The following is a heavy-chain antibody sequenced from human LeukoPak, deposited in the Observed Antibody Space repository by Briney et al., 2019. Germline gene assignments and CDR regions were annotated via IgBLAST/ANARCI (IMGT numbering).Heavy chain of an antibody. J-gene: IGHJ4*02. Sequence: PGGSLRLSCAASGFTFSDHYMDWVRQAPGKGLEWIGEINHSGSTNYNPSLKCRVTISVDTSKNQFSLKLSSVTAADTAVYYCARGRNYYDSSAVPDGGWGQGTLVTVSS. CDR3: ARGRNYYDSSAVPDGG. V-gene: IGHV4-34*01. CDR2: INHSGST. CDR1: GFTFSDHY. D-gene: IGHD3-22*01.